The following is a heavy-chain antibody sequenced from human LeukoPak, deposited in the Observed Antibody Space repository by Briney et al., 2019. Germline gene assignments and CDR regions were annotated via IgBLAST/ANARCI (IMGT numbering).Heavy chain of an antibody. CDR3: ARPGSYDFWNGWFDP. D-gene: IGHD3-3*01. CDR1: EYTFTNYW. V-gene: IGHV5-51*01. CDR2: IYPRDSDT. Sequence: GESLKISCKGSEYTFTNYWIGWVRQTSDKGLELVAFIYPRDSDTRYSPSFQGQVTISADKSISTAYLQWSSLKASDTAMYYCARPGSYDFWNGWFDPWGQGTLVTVSS. J-gene: IGHJ5*02.